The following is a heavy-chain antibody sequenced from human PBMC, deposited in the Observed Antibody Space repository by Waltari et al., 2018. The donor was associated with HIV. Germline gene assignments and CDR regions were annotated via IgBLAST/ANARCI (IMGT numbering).Heavy chain of an antibody. V-gene: IGHV4-59*01. D-gene: IGHD3-10*01. J-gene: IGHJ4*02. Sequence: QVQLQESGPGLVKPSETLSLTCTVSGGSLSYYYWSWLRQPPGKGLEWIGYIYYSGSTAYNPSLKSRVSISVDTSKNQFSLKLSSVTAADTAVYYCARDHKYASGLPDSWGQGTLVTVSS. CDR1: GGSLSYYY. CDR3: ARDHKYASGLPDS. CDR2: IYYSGST.